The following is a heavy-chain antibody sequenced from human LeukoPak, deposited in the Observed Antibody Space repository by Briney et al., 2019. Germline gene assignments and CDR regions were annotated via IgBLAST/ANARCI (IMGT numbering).Heavy chain of an antibody. CDR3: ARSYYYDSSGPAVYYYGMDV. CDR2: ITNSGNSK. CDR1: EFTFSSYS. J-gene: IGHJ6*02. V-gene: IGHV3-48*01. Sequence: GGSLRLSCAASEFTFSSYSMNWVRQAPGKGLEWVSYITNSGNSKSYADSVKGRFTISRDNTKNSLYLQMNGLRAEDTAVYYCARSYYYDSSGPAVYYYGMDVWGQGTTVTVSS. D-gene: IGHD3-22*01.